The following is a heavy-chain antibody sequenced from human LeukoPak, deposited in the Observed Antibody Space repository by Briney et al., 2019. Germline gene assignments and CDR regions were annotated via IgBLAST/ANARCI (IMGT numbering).Heavy chain of an antibody. Sequence: PGGSLRLSCAASGFTFSSYWMSWVRQAPGKGLEWVANIKQDGSEKYYVDSVKGRFTISRDNAKNSLSLQMNSLRAEDTAVYYCARGLGRGYGSGSYRYWGQGTLVTVSS. J-gene: IGHJ4*02. V-gene: IGHV3-7*01. CDR3: ARGLGRGYGSGSYRY. CDR1: GFTFSSYW. D-gene: IGHD3-10*01. CDR2: IKQDGSEK.